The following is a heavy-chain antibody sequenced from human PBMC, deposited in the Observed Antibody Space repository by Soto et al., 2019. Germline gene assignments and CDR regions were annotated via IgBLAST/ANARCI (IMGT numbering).Heavy chain of an antibody. Sequence: QVQLQESGPGLVKPSETLSLTCSVSGGYISSYYWSWIRQPPGKGLEWIAYIYYSGTSYNPSLKSRVSISLATPKNQFSLKLSSVTAADTAVYYCARTYDGSGPNSGGYGFDIWGQGTMVTVSS. D-gene: IGHD3-22*01. CDR3: ARTYDGSGPNSGGYGFDI. V-gene: IGHV4-59*01. J-gene: IGHJ3*02. CDR1: GGYISSYY. CDR2: IYYSGT.